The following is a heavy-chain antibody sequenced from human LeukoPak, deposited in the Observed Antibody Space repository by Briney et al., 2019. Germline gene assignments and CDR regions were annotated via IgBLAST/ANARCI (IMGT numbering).Heavy chain of an antibody. D-gene: IGHD6-13*01. Sequence: GGSLRLSCAASEFSVSHNYMSWVRQAPGKGLEWVSVIHSDGTTHYADSVKGRFTISRDNSKNTLYLQMNSLRVEDTAMYYCARETGYSTSWYAYYFDYWGQGTLVTVAS. CDR2: IHSDGTT. CDR3: ARETGYSTSWYAYYFDY. V-gene: IGHV3-53*01. J-gene: IGHJ4*02. CDR1: EFSVSHNY.